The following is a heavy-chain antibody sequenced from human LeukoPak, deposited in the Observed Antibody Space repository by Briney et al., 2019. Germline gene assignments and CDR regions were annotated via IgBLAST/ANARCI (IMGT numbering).Heavy chain of an antibody. J-gene: IGHJ4*02. CDR2: ISYDGSNK. CDR1: GFTFSSYG. Sequence: PGGSLRLSCAASGFTFSSYGMHWVRQAPGKGLEWVAVISYDGSNKYYADSVKGRFTICRDNSKNTLYLQMNSLRAEDTAVYYCASAGFLEWWECDGYWGQRTLVTVSS. D-gene: IGHD3-3*01. CDR3: ASAGFLEWWECDGY. V-gene: IGHV3-30*03.